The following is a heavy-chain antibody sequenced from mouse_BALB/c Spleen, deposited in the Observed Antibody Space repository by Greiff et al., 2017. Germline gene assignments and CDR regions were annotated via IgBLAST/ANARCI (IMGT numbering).Heavy chain of an antibody. CDR3: ARSLWSFDY. J-gene: IGHJ2*01. CDR1: GFTFSSYA. D-gene: IGHD1-1*02. CDR2: ISSGGST. V-gene: IGHV5-6-5*01. Sequence: VESGGGLVKPGGSLKLSCAASGFTFSSYAMSWVRQTPEKRLEWVASISSGGSTYYPDSVKGRFTISRDNARNILYLQMSSLRSEDTAMYYCARSLWSFDYWGQGTTLTVSS.